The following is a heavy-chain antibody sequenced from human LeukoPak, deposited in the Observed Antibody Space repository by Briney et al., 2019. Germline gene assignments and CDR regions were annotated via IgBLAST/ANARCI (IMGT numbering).Heavy chain of an antibody. CDR2: INPNSGGT. CDR3: ARVRYNWNRPPEFDY. J-gene: IGHJ4*02. CDR1: GYTFTGYY. V-gene: IGHV1-2*02. D-gene: IGHD1-20*01. Sequence: ASVKVSCKASGYTFTGYYMHWVRQAPGQGLEWMGWINPNSGGTNYAQKFQGRVTMTRDTSISTAYMELSRLRSDNTAVYYCARVRYNWNRPPEFDYWGQGTLVTVSS.